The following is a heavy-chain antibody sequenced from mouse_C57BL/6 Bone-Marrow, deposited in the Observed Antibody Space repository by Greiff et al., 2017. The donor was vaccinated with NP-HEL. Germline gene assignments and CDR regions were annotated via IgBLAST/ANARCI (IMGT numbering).Heavy chain of an antibody. J-gene: IGHJ4*01. Sequence: QVQLQQPGAELVKPGASVKLSCKASGYTFTSYWMHWVKQRPGQGLEWIGMIHPNSGSTNYNEKFKSKATLTVDKSSSTAYMQLSSLTSEDSAVYYCVDSSGYNAMDYWGQGTSVTVSS. CDR1: GYTFTSYW. V-gene: IGHV1-64*01. CDR3: VDSSGYNAMDY. CDR2: IHPNSGST. D-gene: IGHD3-2*02.